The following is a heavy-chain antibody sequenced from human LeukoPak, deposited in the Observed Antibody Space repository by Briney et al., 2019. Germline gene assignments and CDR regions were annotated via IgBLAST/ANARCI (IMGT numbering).Heavy chain of an antibody. CDR1: GFTFSSYA. D-gene: IGHD3-3*01. CDR3: ASMVGYYAEEVNMDV. J-gene: IGHJ6*03. Sequence: PGRSLRLSCAASGFTFSSYAMHWVRQAPGKGLEWVAVISYDGSNKYYADSVKGRFTISRDNSKNTLYLQMNSLRAEDTAVYYCASMVGYYAEEVNMDVWGKGTTVTVSS. V-gene: IGHV3-30-3*01. CDR2: ISYDGSNK.